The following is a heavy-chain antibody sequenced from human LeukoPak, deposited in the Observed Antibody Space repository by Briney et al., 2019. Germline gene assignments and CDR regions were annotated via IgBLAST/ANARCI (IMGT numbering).Heavy chain of an antibody. J-gene: IGHJ4*02. CDR2: ISYSGST. CDR1: GDSISSNH. Sequence: SETLSLTCTVSGDSISSNHWSWIRQPPGKGLEWIGYISYSGSTSYNPSLKGRVTISVDTSKNQFSLKLSSVTAADTAVYYCARVGRGDHTWGSYSCDHWGQGTLVTVSS. D-gene: IGHD3-16*01. V-gene: IGHV4-59*01. CDR3: ARVGRGDHTWGSYSCDH.